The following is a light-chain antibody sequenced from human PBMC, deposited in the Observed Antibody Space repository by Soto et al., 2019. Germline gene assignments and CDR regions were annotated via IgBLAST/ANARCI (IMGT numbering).Light chain of an antibody. J-gene: IGLJ1*01. CDR1: SSDVGVYNY. CDR3: SSYTSSSTLYV. CDR2: DVS. Sequence: QSALTQPASVSGSPGQSSTISCTGTSSDVGVYNYVSWYQQHPGKAPKLMIYDVSNRPSGVSNRFSGSKSGNTASLAISVIQAEDEADYYCSSYTSSSTLYVFGTGTKLPVL. V-gene: IGLV2-14*01.